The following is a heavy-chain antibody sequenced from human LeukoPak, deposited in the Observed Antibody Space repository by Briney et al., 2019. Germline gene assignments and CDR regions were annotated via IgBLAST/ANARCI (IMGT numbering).Heavy chain of an antibody. Sequence: SETLSLTCAVSGYSISSGYYWGWVRQPPGKGLEWIGSIYHSGSTYYNPSLKSRVTISVDTSKNQFSLKLSSVTAADTAVYYCARTPDANWFDPWGQGTLVTVSS. CDR2: IYHSGST. V-gene: IGHV4-38-2*01. J-gene: IGHJ5*02. CDR1: GYSISSGYY. CDR3: ARTPDANWFDP.